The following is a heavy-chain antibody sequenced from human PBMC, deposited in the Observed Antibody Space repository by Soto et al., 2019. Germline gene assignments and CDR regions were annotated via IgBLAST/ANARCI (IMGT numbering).Heavy chain of an antibody. CDR3: ARDRSRGSYYYYGMDV. CDR2: ISSSSSTI. V-gene: IGHV3-48*02. D-gene: IGHD3-10*01. Sequence: EVQLVESGGGLVQPGGSLRLSCAASGFTFSSYSMNWVRQAPGKGLEWVSYISSSSSTIYYADSVKGRFTISRDNAKNSLYLQMNSLRDEDTAVYYCARDRSRGSYYYYGMDVWGQGTTVTVSS. J-gene: IGHJ6*02. CDR1: GFTFSSYS.